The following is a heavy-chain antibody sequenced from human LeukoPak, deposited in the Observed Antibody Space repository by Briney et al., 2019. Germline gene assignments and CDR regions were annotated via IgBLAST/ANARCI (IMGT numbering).Heavy chain of an antibody. CDR1: GGTFTSYA. Sequence: GASVKLSCKASGGTFTSYAISWVRQAPGQGLEWMGRIIPIFGIANYAQKFQGRVTITADKSTSTAYMELSSLRSEDTAMYYCARDTRARGFCSGGSCSFFDYWGQGTLVTVSS. V-gene: IGHV1-69*04. D-gene: IGHD2-15*01. CDR2: IIPIFGIA. J-gene: IGHJ4*02. CDR3: ARDTRARGFCSGGSCSFFDY.